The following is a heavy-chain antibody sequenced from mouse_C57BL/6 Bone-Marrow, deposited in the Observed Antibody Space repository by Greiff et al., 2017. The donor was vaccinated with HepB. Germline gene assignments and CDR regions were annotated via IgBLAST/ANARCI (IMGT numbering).Heavy chain of an antibody. CDR1: GFNIKNTY. Sequence: VHVKQSVAELVRPGASVKLSCTASGFNIKNTYMHWVKQRPEQGLEWIGRIDPANGNTKYAPKFQGKATITADTSSNTAYLQLSSLTSEATAIYYCARASADYSKGRPRFAYWGQGTLVTVSA. D-gene: IGHD2-5*01. J-gene: IGHJ3*01. V-gene: IGHV14-3*01. CDR2: IDPANGNT. CDR3: ARASADYSKGRPRFAY.